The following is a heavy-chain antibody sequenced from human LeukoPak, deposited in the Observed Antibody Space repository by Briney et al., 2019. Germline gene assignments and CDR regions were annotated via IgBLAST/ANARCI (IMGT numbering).Heavy chain of an antibody. CDR3: ARDHGAYYGDYVGTYYYYGMVV. Sequence: PGGSLRLSCAASGFTFSSYSMNWVRQAPGKGLEWVSSISSSSSYIYYADSVKGRFTISRDNAKNSLYLQMNSLRAEDTAVYYCARDHGAYYGDYVGTYYYYGMVVWGQGTTVTVSS. J-gene: IGHJ6*02. CDR2: ISSSSSYI. CDR1: GFTFSSYS. V-gene: IGHV3-21*01. D-gene: IGHD4-17*01.